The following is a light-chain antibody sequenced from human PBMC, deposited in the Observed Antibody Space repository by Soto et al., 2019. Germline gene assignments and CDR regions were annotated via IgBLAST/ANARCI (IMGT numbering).Light chain of an antibody. CDR3: QQYGSSTVYT. CDR1: QSVSSSY. Sequence: EIVLTQSPGTLSLSPGERATLSCRASQSVSSSYLAWHQQKPGQAPRLLIYDASSRATGIPDRFSGSGSGTDFTLTIRRLEPEDFAVYYCQQYGSSTVYTFGQGTKLEIK. CDR2: DAS. J-gene: IGKJ2*01. V-gene: IGKV3-20*01.